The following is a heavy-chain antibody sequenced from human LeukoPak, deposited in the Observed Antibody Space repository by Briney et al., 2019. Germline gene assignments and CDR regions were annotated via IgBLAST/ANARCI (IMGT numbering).Heavy chain of an antibody. CDR1: GFTFSSYA. CDR3: AKTSSLWVTTTNGYYFDY. D-gene: IGHD4-17*01. J-gene: IGHJ4*02. V-gene: IGHV3-23*01. Sequence: TGGSLRLSCAASGFTFSSYAMSWVRQAPGKGLEWVSAISGSGGSTYYADSVKGRFTISRDNSKNTLYLQMNSLRAEDTAIYYCAKTSSLWVTTTNGYYFDYWGQGTLVTVSS. CDR2: ISGSGGST.